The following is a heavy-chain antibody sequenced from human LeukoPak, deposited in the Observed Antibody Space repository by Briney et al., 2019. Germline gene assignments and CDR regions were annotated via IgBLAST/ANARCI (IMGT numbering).Heavy chain of an antibody. CDR2: IDYSGTT. D-gene: IGHD2-15*01. J-gene: IGHJ4*02. CDR1: SGSISSNNHF. Sequence: PSETLSLTCTVSSGSISSNNHFWGWIRQPQGKGLEWIGNIDYSGTTDYNPSLKSRVSISVDTSKKHCYLKLNSVTAADTAVYYCVRDRQHCSGGNCYSEDLSDYWGQGTRVTVSS. V-gene: IGHV4-39*07. CDR3: VRDRQHCSGGNCYSEDLSDY.